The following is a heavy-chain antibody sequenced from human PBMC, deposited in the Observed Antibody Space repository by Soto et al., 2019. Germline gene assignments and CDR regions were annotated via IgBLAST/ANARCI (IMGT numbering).Heavy chain of an antibody. CDR2: IWYDGSNK. CDR1: GFTFSSYG. Sequence: GGSLRLSCAASGFTFSSYGMHWVRQAPGKGLEWVAVIWYDGSNKYYADSVKGRFTISRDNSKNTLYLQMNSLRAEDTAVYYCARDFAPGIAVAGTTPRFDYWGQGTLVTVSS. CDR3: ARDFAPGIAVAGTTPRFDY. D-gene: IGHD6-19*01. J-gene: IGHJ4*02. V-gene: IGHV3-33*01.